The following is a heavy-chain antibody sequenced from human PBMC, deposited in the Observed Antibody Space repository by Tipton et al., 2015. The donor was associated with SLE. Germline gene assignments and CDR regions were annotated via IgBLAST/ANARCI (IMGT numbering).Heavy chain of an antibody. CDR2: IYYSGST. V-gene: IGHV4-61*08. CDR3: ARDPSSSWGGSRSFDL. D-gene: IGHD6-13*01. CDR1: GGSISSGGYY. Sequence: LRLSCTVSGGSISSGGYYWIWIRQPPGKGLEWIGYIYYSGSTNYNPSLKSRVTISVDTSKNQFSLKLTSVTAADTAVYYCARDPSSSWGGSRSFDLWGRGTLVTVSS. J-gene: IGHJ2*01.